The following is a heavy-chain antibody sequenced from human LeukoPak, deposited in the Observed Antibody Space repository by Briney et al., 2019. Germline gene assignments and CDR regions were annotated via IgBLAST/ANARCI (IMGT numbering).Heavy chain of an antibody. CDR3: ASGRKDIVLMVYADPGY. CDR1: GFTFSSYA. J-gene: IGHJ4*02. V-gene: IGHV3-30-3*01. CDR2: ISYDGSNK. Sequence: GGSLRLSCAASGFTFSSYAMHWVRQAPGKGLEWVAVISYDGSNKYYADSVKGRFTISRDNSKNTLYLQMNSLRAEDTAVYYCASGRKDIVLMVYADPGYWGQGTLVTVSS. D-gene: IGHD2-8*01.